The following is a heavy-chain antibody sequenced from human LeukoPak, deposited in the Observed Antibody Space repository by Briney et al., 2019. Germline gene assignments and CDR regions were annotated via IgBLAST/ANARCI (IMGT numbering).Heavy chain of an antibody. CDR1: GFTFSSYG. CDR3: ARGRGYSGYTLFDY. D-gene: IGHD5-12*01. Sequence: GSLRLSCAASGFTFSSYGMHWVRQAPGKGLEWVAVISYDGSNKYYADSVKGRFTISRDNSKNTLYLQMNSLRAEDTAVYYCARGRGYSGYTLFDYWGQGTLVTVSS. CDR2: ISYDGSNK. V-gene: IGHV3-30*03. J-gene: IGHJ4*02.